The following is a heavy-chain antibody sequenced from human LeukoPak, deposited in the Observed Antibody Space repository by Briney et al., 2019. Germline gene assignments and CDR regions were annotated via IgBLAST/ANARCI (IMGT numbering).Heavy chain of an antibody. J-gene: IGHJ4*02. CDR1: GFTFSNAW. CDR3: TTHIYDFWSGYYGYYFDY. Sequence: GGSLRLSCAASGFTFSNAWMSWVRQAPGKGLDWVGRIKSKTDGGTTEYAAPVKGRFTISRDDSKNTLYLQMNSLKTEDTAVYYCTTHIYDFWSGYYGYYFDYWGQGTLVTVSS. CDR2: IKSKTDGGTT. D-gene: IGHD3-3*01. V-gene: IGHV3-15*01.